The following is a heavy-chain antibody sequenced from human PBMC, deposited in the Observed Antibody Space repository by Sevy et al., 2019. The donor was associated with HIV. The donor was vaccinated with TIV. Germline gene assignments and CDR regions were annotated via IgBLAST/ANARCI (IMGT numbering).Heavy chain of an antibody. Sequence: GGSLRLSCAASGFTFSSYAMHWVRQAPGKGLEWVAVISYDGTNKYYVDSVKGRFTISRDNSKKILYVQMNSLRGEDTAVYYCARDQHDYAGNVRTGWFDPWGQGTLVTVSS. J-gene: IGHJ5*02. CDR2: ISYDGTNK. V-gene: IGHV3-30-3*01. CDR3: ARDQHDYAGNVRTGWFDP. D-gene: IGHD4-17*01. CDR1: GFTFSSYA.